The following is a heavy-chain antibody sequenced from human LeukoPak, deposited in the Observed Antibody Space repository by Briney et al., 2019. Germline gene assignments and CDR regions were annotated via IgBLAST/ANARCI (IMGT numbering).Heavy chain of an antibody. D-gene: IGHD2-15*01. V-gene: IGHV4-59*01. J-gene: IGHJ4*02. CDR3: ARGLFELPY. CDR1: GGSISSYY. CDR2: IYYSGST. Sequence: SETLSLTCTVSGGSISSYYWSWIRQPPGKGLEWIGYIYYSGSTNYNPSLKSRVAMSVDTSNNQFFLRLTSVTAADTALYYCARGLFELPYWGQGTLVTASS.